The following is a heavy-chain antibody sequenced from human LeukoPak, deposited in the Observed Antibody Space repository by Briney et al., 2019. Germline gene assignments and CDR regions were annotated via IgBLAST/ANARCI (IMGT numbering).Heavy chain of an antibody. Sequence: GGSLRLSCAAAGFTFSKFAMSWVRQAPGKGLEWVANIKQDGSEKYYVDSVKGRFTISRDNAKNSLYLQMNSLRAEDTAVYYCARIRDGYNDFDYWGQGTLVTVSS. J-gene: IGHJ4*02. CDR3: ARIRDGYNDFDY. V-gene: IGHV3-7*01. D-gene: IGHD5-24*01. CDR1: GFTFSKFA. CDR2: IKQDGSEK.